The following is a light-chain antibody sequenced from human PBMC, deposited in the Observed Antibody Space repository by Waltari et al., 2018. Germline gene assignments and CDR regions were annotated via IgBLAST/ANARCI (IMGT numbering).Light chain of an antibody. V-gene: IGKV1-33*01. Sequence: DIQLTQSPSSLPAAVGDRVHITSQASQDISNYINWYQQRPGKAPKLLIYDVSDLERGVPSRCSGSGSGTAFTFTISSLKPEDVATYFCQQYHNLPLTFGGGTKVDIK. CDR2: DVS. J-gene: IGKJ4*01. CDR1: QDISNY. CDR3: QQYHNLPLT.